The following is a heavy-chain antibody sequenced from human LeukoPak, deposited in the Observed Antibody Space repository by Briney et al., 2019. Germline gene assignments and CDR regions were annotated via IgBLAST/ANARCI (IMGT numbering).Heavy chain of an antibody. V-gene: IGHV3-53*01. CDR2: IYSDNT. CDR3: AREDYDDSGAWYFDL. D-gene: IGHD3-3*01. CDR1: GFTVSSNS. J-gene: IGHJ2*01. Sequence: TGGSLRLSCTVSGFTVSSNSMSWVRQAPGKGLEWVSFIYSDNTHYSDSVKGRFTISRDNSKNTLYLQMNSLRAEDTAVYYCAREDYDDSGAWYFDLWGRGTLVTVSS.